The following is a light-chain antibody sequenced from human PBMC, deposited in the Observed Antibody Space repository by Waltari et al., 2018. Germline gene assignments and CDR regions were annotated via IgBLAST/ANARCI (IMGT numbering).Light chain of an antibody. CDR3: QQYGNSPPWT. V-gene: IGKV3-20*01. J-gene: IGKJ1*01. Sequence: EIVLTQSPGTLSLSPGERATPSCRASQSVSGNYLAWYQQKPGQTPRLLIYSVSRRATGIPDFTLTISRLEPEDFAVYYCQQYGNSPPWTFGQGTKVEIK. CDR1: QSVSGNY. CDR2: SVS.